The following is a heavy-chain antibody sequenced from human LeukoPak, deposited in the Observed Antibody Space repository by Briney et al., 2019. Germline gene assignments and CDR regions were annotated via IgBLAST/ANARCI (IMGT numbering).Heavy chain of an antibody. CDR1: GYTFTGYY. V-gene: IGHV1-2*02. CDR2: INPNSGGT. D-gene: IGHD6-13*01. CDR3: ATGPSKYSSSPFDA. J-gene: IGHJ5*02. Sequence: ASVKVSCKASGYTFTGYYMHWVRQAPGQGLEWMGWINPNSGGTNYAQKFQGRVTMTRDTSISTAYMELSRLRSDDTAVYYCATGPSKYSSSPFDAWGQGTLVTVSS.